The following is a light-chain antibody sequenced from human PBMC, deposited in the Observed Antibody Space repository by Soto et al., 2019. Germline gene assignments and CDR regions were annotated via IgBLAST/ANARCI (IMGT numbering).Light chain of an antibody. Sequence: QSVLTQPPSVSGTPGLRVNISCSGGISNIGKDTVNWYQQLPGTAPKLLMFNDDKRPSGVPDRFSGSRSGTSASLSIRGLPSDDAAVYFCSTWDDSLNGWVFGEGTKLTVL. CDR3: STWDDSLNGWV. CDR2: NDD. CDR1: ISNIGKDT. J-gene: IGLJ3*02. V-gene: IGLV1-44*01.